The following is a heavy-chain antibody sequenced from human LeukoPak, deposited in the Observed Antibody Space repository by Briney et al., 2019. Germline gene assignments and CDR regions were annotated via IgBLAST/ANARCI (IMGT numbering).Heavy chain of an antibody. Sequence: GGSLRLSCAASGFTFNSHSMNWVRQAPGKGLEWVSYISSGSGTKYYADSVQGRFTISRDNAKNSLYLQMNSLRAEDTAVYYCTRVLSGYRFDYWGQGTLVTVSS. CDR1: GFTFNSHS. V-gene: IGHV3-48*01. CDR2: ISSGSGTK. CDR3: TRVLSGYRFDY. D-gene: IGHD3-3*01. J-gene: IGHJ4*02.